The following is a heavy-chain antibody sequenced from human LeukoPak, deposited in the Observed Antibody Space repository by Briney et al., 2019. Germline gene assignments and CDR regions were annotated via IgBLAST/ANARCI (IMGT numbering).Heavy chain of an antibody. CDR2: IIPIFGTA. D-gene: IGHD4-17*01. CDR3: ARVKLSTVTSAGWYFDL. V-gene: IGHV1-69*05. J-gene: IGHJ2*01. Sequence: SVNVSCKASGGTFSSYAISRVRQAPGQGLEWMGGIIPIFGTANYAQKFQGRVTITTDESTSTAYMELSSLRSEDTAVYYCARVKLSTVTSAGWYFDLWGRGSLVTVSS. CDR1: GGTFSSYA.